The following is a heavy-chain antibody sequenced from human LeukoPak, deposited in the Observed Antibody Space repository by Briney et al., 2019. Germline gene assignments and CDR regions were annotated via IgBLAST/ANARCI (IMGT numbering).Heavy chain of an antibody. CDR2: IYYSGST. V-gene: IGHV4-31*03. J-gene: IGHJ4*02. CDR1: GGSISSGGYY. Sequence: SETLSLTCTVSGGSISSGGYYWSWIRQHPGKGLEWIGYIYYSGSTYYNPSLKSRVTISVDTSKNQFSLKLSSVTAADTAVYYCAGAGSGYFDYWGQGTLVTVSS. D-gene: IGHD3-10*01. CDR3: AGAGSGYFDY.